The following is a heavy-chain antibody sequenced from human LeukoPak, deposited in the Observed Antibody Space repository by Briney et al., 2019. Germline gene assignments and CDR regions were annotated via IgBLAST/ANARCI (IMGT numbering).Heavy chain of an antibody. V-gene: IGHV3-21*01. CDR1: GFTFSSYT. CDR2: ISSSSSYI. J-gene: IGHJ4*02. D-gene: IGHD6-19*01. CDR3: ARSTIAVAGYFDY. Sequence: PGGSLRLSCAASGFTFSSYTMSWVRQAPGKGLEWVSSISSSSSYIYYADSVKGRFTISRDNAKNSLYLQMSSLRAEDTAVYYCARSTIAVAGYFDYWGQGTLVTVSS.